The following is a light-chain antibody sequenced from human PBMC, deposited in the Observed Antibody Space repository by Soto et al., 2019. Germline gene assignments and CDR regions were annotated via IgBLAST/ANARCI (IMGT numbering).Light chain of an antibody. CDR1: QSVINSY. CDR3: QQYGSPPWT. Sequence: EIVLTQSPDTLSLSPGVQATLSCRASQSVINSYLAWYQQKPGQAPRLLIFGAFTRAPGIPERFSAGGSETDFTFTISRLEPEDFAVYYCQQYGSPPWTFGQGTKVEF. CDR2: GAF. J-gene: IGKJ1*01. V-gene: IGKV3-20*01.